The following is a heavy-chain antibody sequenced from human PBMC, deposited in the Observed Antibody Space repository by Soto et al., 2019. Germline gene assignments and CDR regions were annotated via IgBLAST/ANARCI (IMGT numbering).Heavy chain of an antibody. CDR1: GGSISSSSYY. D-gene: IGHD6-13*01. CDR3: ARPALVRHYYYGMDV. V-gene: IGHV4-39*01. J-gene: IGHJ6*02. CDR2: IYYSGST. Sequence: SETLSLTCTVSGGSISSSSYYWGWIRQPPGKGLEWIGSIYYSGSTYYNPSLKSRVTISVDTSKNQFSLKLSSVTAADTAVYYCARPALVRHYYYGMDVWGQGTTVTVSS.